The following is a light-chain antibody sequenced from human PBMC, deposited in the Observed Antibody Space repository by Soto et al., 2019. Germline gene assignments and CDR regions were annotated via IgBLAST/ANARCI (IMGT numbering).Light chain of an antibody. V-gene: IGLV1-40*01. CDR2: GST. CDR3: HSYDSSLTVVL. J-gene: IGLJ2*01. CDR1: NSNIGAGYD. Sequence: QSVLTQPPSVSGATGQRVTISCTGSNSNIGAGYDVNWYQQLPGLVPKLLIYGSTRRPSGVTERFSGSKSDTSASLAITGLQAEDEAHYYCHSYDSSLTVVLFGGGTKVTVL.